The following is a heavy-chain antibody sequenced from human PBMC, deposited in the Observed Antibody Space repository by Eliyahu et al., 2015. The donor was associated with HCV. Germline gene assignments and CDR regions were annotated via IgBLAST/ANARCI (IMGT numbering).Heavy chain of an antibody. CDR2: IDGSGRRT. J-gene: IGHJ4*02. Sequence: ELQLLESGGDLVQSGGSLRLSCAASGAIFSNFAVSWVRQAPGKGLEWVSAIDGSGRRTFYADSVKGRFTISRDNSNNMLYLQMNSLRVEDTALYYCVKDRPEWDLPGAGFWGQGTLVTVSS. CDR1: GAIFSNFA. CDR3: VKDRPEWDLPGAGF. V-gene: IGHV3-23*01. D-gene: IGHD1-26*01.